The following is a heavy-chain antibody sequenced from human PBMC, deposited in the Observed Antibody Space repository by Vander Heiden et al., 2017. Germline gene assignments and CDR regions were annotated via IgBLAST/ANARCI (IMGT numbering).Heavy chain of an antibody. Sequence: EVQLLESGGGLVQPGGSLRLSCAASGFTFSSYAMSWVRQAPGKGLEWVSAISGSGGRTYYADSVKGRFTISRDNSKNTLYLQMKRLRAEETAVYYCAKADSSSWVGWFDPWGQGTMVTVYS. CDR2: ISGSGGRT. J-gene: IGHJ5*02. D-gene: IGHD6-13*01. CDR1: GFTFSSYA. CDR3: AKADSSSWVGWFDP. V-gene: IGHV3-23*01.